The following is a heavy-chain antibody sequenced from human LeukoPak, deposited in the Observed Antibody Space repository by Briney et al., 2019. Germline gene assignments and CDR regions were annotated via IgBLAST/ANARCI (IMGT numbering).Heavy chain of an antibody. CDR2: ISGSGAST. V-gene: IGHV3-23*01. CDR3: ANGSRGYTNYYFDY. CDR1: GFSFSGYA. Sequence: PGGSLRLSCTSSGFSFSGYAMIWVRQAPGKGLELVSTISGSGASTFYADSVRGRFITSKDIPSNIVYLQMNSLRAEDTAVYYCANGSRGYTNYYFDYWGQGTLVTVSS. D-gene: IGHD2-2*02. J-gene: IGHJ4*02.